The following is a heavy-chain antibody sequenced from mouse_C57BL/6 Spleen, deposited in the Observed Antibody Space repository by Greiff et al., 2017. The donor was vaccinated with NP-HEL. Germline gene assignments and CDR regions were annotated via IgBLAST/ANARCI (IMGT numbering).Heavy chain of an antibody. Sequence: QVQLKQPGAELVKPGASVKLSCKASGSTFTSYWMHWVTQRPGHGLEWIGMIHPNSGSTNYNAKFKSKATLTVDKSSSTAYMQLSSLTSEDSAVYYCARKGLGPFDYWGQGTTLTVSS. V-gene: IGHV1-64*01. CDR1: GSTFTSYW. CDR3: ARKGLGPFDY. J-gene: IGHJ2*01. D-gene: IGHD4-1*01. CDR2: IHPNSGST.